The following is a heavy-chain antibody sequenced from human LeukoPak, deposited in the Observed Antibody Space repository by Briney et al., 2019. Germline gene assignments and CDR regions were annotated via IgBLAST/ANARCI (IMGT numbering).Heavy chain of an antibody. J-gene: IGHJ4*02. D-gene: IGHD2-15*01. V-gene: IGHV4-34*01. CDR2: INHSGSI. Sequence: KSSETLSLTCAVYGGSFSGYYWSWIRQPPGKGLEWIGEINHSGSINYNPSLKSRVTISVDTSKNQFSLKLSSVTAADTAVYYCATLLRGSDNLDYWGQGTLVTVSS. CDR3: ATLLRGSDNLDY. CDR1: GGSFSGYY.